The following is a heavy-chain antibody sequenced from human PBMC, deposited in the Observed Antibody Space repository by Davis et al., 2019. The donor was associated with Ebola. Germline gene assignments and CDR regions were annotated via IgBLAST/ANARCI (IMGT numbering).Heavy chain of an antibody. J-gene: IGHJ4*02. CDR3: ARGWSGGGYSRSGFDY. CDR2: VNLKRCAT. Sequence: ASVKVSCKASGYTFTDYTIHWLRQAPGQGLEWLGRVNLKRCATNYAQKFQGRVTMTRETSISTVYMELSSLRYDDTDDYYCARGWSGGGYSRSGFDYWGQGTLVTVSS. CDR1: GYTFTDYT. V-gene: IGHV1-2*05. D-gene: IGHD1-26*01.